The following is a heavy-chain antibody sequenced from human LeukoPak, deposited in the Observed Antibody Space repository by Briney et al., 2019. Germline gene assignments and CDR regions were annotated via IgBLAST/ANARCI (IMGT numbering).Heavy chain of an antibody. CDR3: ARAAENYGGRFDS. CDR2: INSDGSST. Sequence: GGSLRLSCAASGFTFSSYWMHWVRHAPGKGLVWVSRINSDGSSTNYADSVKGRFTISRDNAKNTLYLQMNSLRAEDTAVYYCARAAENYGGRFDSWGQGTLVTVFS. CDR1: GFTFSSYW. J-gene: IGHJ4*02. D-gene: IGHD3-16*01. V-gene: IGHV3-74*01.